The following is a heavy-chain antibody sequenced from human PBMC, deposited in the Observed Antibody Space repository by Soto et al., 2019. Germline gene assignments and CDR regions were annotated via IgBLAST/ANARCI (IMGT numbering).Heavy chain of an antibody. J-gene: IGHJ6*03. CDR2: INPNSGGT. CDR1: GYTFTGYY. CDR3: ARSSYSYCSSTSCRDYYYMDV. Sequence: ASVKVSCKASGYTFTGYYMHWVRQAPGQGLEWMGWINPNSGGTNYAQKFQGWVTMTRDTSISTAYMELSRLRSDDTAVYYCARSSYSYCSSTSCRDYYYMDVWGKGTTVTVSS. V-gene: IGHV1-2*04. D-gene: IGHD2-2*01.